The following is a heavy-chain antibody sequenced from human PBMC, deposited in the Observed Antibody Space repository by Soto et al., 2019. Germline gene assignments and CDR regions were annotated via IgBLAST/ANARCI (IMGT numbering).Heavy chain of an antibody. J-gene: IGHJ5*02. V-gene: IGHV4-34*01. CDR2: INHSGST. D-gene: IGHD2-2*01. CDR3: ARGAGVVPAAPMGHWLDP. CDR1: GGSFSGYY. Sequence: SETLSLTCAVYGGSFSGYYWSWIRQPPGKGLEWIGEINHSGSTNYNPSLKSRVTISVDTSKNQFSLKLSSVTAADTAVYYCARGAGVVPAAPMGHWLDPWGQGTLVTVSS.